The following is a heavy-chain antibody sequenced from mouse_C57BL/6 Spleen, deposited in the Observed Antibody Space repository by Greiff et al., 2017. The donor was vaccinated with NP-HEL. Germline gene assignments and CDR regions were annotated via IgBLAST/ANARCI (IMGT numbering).Heavy chain of an antibody. J-gene: IGHJ1*03. V-gene: IGHV1-26*01. D-gene: IGHD2-5*01. CDR3: ASYSNYVRYFDV. CDR2: INPNNGGT. Sequence: VQLQQSGPELVKPGASVKISCKASGYTFTDYYMNWVKQSHGKSLEWIGDINPNNGGTSYNQKFKGKATLTVDKSSSTAYMELRSLTSEDSAVYYCASYSNYVRYFDVWGTGTTVTVSS. CDR1: GYTFTDYY.